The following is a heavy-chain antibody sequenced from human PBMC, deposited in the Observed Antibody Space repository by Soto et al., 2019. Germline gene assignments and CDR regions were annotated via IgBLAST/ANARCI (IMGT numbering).Heavy chain of an antibody. CDR3: AKVFSPEGGNYFDY. J-gene: IGHJ4*02. Sequence: LRLSCAASGFTFSNYAMNWVRQAPGKGLEWVSAISNSFSDGNTHFADSVKGRFTISRDNDKNTVFLEMNSLRAEDTAVYYCAKVFSPEGGNYFDYWGQGTLVTVSS. CDR1: GFTFSNYA. CDR2: ISNSFSDGNT. V-gene: IGHV3-23*01.